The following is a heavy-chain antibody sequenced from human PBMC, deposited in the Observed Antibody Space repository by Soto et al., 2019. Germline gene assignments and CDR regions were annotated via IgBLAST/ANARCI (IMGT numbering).Heavy chain of an antibody. D-gene: IGHD6-6*01. CDR2: MSFDGSHK. CDR1: GFNFKAYG. CDR3: AKGSSSVYYYYYGMDV. Sequence: PGGSLRLSCAASGFNFKAYGMHWVRQAPGKGLEWVTVMSFDGSHKYYADSVKGRFTISRDNSENTLYLQMNSLRPEDTAVYYCAKGSSSVYYYYYGMDVWGQGTTVTVSS. V-gene: IGHV3-30*18. J-gene: IGHJ6*02.